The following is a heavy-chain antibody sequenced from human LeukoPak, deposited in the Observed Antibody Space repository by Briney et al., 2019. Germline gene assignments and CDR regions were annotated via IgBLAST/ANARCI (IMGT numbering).Heavy chain of an antibody. CDR3: ARGGYYDSSGYSGFDY. CDR2: INHSGST. J-gene: IGHJ4*02. D-gene: IGHD3-22*01. V-gene: IGHV4-34*01. CDR1: GGSFRGYY. Sequence: SVALSLTCAVYGGSFRGYYWSWIRQPPGKGLEWIGEINHSGSTNYNTSLKSRVTISVDTSKNQFSLKLSSVTAADTAVYYCARGGYYDSSGYSGFDYWGRGTLVTDAS.